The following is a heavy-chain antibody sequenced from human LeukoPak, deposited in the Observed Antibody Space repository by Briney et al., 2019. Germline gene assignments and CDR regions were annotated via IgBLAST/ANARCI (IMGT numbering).Heavy chain of an antibody. Sequence: GGSLRLSCAASGFTFSSYAMHWVRQAPGKGLEWVAVISYDGSNKYYADSVKGRFTISRANSKNTLYLQMNSLRAEDTAVYYCARDLSRGYYYDSSGYYFSPPGYMDVWGKGTTVTLSS. CDR2: ISYDGSNK. CDR3: ARDLSRGYYYDSSGYYFSPPGYMDV. D-gene: IGHD3-22*01. CDR1: GFTFSSYA. J-gene: IGHJ6*03. V-gene: IGHV3-30*01.